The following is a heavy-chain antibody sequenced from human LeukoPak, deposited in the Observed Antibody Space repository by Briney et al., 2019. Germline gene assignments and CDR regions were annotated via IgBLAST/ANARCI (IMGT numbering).Heavy chain of an antibody. Sequence: GGSLRLSCAASGFTFSSYAMSWVRQAPGKGLEWVSGISGSGGSTLYADSVKGRFTISRDNSKKTVYLQMNSLRAEDTAVYYCAKDRVTHFFYWYFDLWGRDTLVTVSS. CDR2: ISGSGGST. CDR1: GFTFSSYA. CDR3: AKDRVTHFFYWYFDL. V-gene: IGHV3-23*01. D-gene: IGHD2-21*02. J-gene: IGHJ2*01.